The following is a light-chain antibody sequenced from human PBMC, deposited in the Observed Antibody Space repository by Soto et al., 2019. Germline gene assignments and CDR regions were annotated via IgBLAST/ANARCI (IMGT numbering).Light chain of an antibody. Sequence: EVVMTQSPATLSASLGERATLSCRASQNIYSNLAWHRQKPGHAPRLLIYGATTRASGIPARFSGSGSGTEFTLTISSLQPEDVAVYYCQKYNGWPLAFGEGTRLEIK. CDR1: QNIYSN. CDR3: QKYNGWPLA. J-gene: IGKJ5*01. CDR2: GAT. V-gene: IGKV3-15*01.